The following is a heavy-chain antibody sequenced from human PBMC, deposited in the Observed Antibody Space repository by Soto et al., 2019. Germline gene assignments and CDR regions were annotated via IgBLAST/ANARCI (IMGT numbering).Heavy chain of an antibody. J-gene: IGHJ4*02. Sequence: QITLKESGPTLVKPTQTLTLTCTFSGFSLTTNSVGVGWIRQPPGKALEWLALIFWDDDKRYSPSLKSRLTNPKDNPKNQVVLTMTNMDPVDTATYYCAHRHSSSFANRGQGTQVTVSS. V-gene: IGHV2-5*02. CDR2: IFWDDDK. CDR3: AHRHSSSFAN. CDR1: GFSLTTNSVG. D-gene: IGHD6-13*01.